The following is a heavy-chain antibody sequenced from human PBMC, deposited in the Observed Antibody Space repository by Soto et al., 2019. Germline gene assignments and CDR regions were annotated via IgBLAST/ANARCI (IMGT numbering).Heavy chain of an antibody. Sequence: QVQLVQSGAEVKKPGSSVKVSCKASGGTFSSYAISWVRQAPGQGLEWKGGFIPIFGTANYAQKFQGRVTITADESTSTAYMELSSLTSEDTAVYYCATEREGDLPDYYYYCDMDVWCHGTTVAVS. CDR3: ATEREGDLPDYYYYCDMDV. V-gene: IGHV1-69*01. CDR2: FIPIFGTA. CDR1: GGTFSSYA. J-gene: IGHJ6*02. D-gene: IGHD2-2*01.